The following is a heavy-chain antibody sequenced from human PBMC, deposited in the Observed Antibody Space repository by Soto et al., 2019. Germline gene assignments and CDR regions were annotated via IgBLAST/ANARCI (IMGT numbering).Heavy chain of an antibody. J-gene: IGHJ6*02. CDR3: ARTEQLYYYGMDV. D-gene: IGHD6-13*01. V-gene: IGHV5-51*01. CDR2: IYPGDSDT. CDR1: GYSFTSYW. Sequence: GESLKISCNGSGYSFTSYWIGWVRQMPGKGLEWMGIIYPGDSDTRYSPSFQGQVTISADKSISTAYLQWSSLKASDTAMYYCARTEQLYYYGMDVWGQGTTVTVSS.